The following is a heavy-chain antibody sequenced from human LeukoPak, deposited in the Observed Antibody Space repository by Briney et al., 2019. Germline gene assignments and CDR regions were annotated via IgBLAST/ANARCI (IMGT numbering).Heavy chain of an antibody. CDR3: ARVWYCSSTSCYRIDY. CDR1: GFTFGDYA. J-gene: IGHJ4*02. CDR2: IKEDGSEK. Sequence: GGSLRLSCTASGFTFGDYAMSWVRQAPGKGLEWVANIKEDGSEKYYADSVKGRFTISRDNAKDSLYLQMNSLRAEDTAVYYCARVWYCSSTSCYRIDYWGQGTLVTVSS. D-gene: IGHD2-2*01. V-gene: IGHV3-7*01.